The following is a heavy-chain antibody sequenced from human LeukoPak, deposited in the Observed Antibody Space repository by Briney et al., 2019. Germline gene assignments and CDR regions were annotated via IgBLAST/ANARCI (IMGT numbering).Heavy chain of an antibody. Sequence: PGGSLRLSCAASGFTFDDYAMHWVRQAPGKGLEWVSGISWNSGSIGYADSVKGRFTISRDNAKNSLYLQMNSLRTEDTALYYCAKEDYDILTGYYTRYYCYYMDVWGKGTTVTVSS. V-gene: IGHV3-9*01. D-gene: IGHD3-9*01. CDR2: ISWNSGSI. CDR1: GFTFDDYA. J-gene: IGHJ6*03. CDR3: AKEDYDILTGYYTRYYCYYMDV.